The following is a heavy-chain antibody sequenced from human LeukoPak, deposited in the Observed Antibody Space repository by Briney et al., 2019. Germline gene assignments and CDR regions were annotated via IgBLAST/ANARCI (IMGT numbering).Heavy chain of an antibody. J-gene: IGHJ3*02. CDR1: GFTFSSHN. CDR3: ARKMKTGDRVGTFDI. Sequence: GGSLRLSCAASGFTFSSHNMNWVRQAPMKGLEWVSSIGTDGSYIYYADSVQGRFTFSRDNAKNSLYLQMNNLTAEDTAVYYCARKMKTGDRVGTFDIWGQGTMVTVSS. V-gene: IGHV3-21*01. D-gene: IGHD1-1*01. CDR2: IGTDGSYI.